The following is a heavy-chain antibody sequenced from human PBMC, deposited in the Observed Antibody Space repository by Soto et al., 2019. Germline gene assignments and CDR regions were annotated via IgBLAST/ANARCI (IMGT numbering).Heavy chain of an antibody. D-gene: IGHD2-2*01. J-gene: IGHJ3*02. CDR3: AKSGDCSSTSCYKRDAFDI. CDR2: ISWNSGSI. Sequence: EVQLVESGGGLVQPGRSLRLSCAASGFTFDDYAMHWVRQAPGKGLEWVSGISWNSGSIGYADSVKGRFTISRDNAKNSLYLQMNRLGAEDTALYYCAKSGDCSSTSCYKRDAFDIWGQETMVTVSS. V-gene: IGHV3-9*01. CDR1: GFTFDDYA.